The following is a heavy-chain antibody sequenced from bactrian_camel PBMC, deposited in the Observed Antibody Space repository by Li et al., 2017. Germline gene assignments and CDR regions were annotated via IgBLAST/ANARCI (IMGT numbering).Heavy chain of an antibody. CDR3: AAGSSHIAFCDPHMTPAQFDV. V-gene: IGHV3S54*01. CDR2: IDTEGGRR. CDR1: GYSCRTYS. J-gene: IGHJ4*01. D-gene: IGHD3*01. Sequence: VQLVESGGGSVEPGGSLRLSCTGSGYSCRTYSMAWFRQFPGKEREEVAIIDTEGGRRYYADSVKGRFSISTDSDKYTLHLQMNNLKPEDTAMYYCAAGSSHIAFCDPHMTPAQFDVWGQGTQVTVS.